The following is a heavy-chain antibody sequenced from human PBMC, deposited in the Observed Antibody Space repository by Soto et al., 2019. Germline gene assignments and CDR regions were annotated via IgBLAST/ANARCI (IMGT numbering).Heavy chain of an antibody. D-gene: IGHD1-26*01. J-gene: IGHJ4*02. CDR1: GFTFSSYA. CDR2: ISGSGGST. V-gene: IGHV3-23*01. CDR3: AKRAWGYFYFDY. Sequence: EAQLLESGGGLVQPGGSLRLSCAASGFTFSSYAMSWVRQAPGKGLEWVSVISGSGGSTYYADSVKGRFTISRDNAKNSLYLQMNSLRAEDTAVYYCAKRAWGYFYFDYWGQGTLVTVSS.